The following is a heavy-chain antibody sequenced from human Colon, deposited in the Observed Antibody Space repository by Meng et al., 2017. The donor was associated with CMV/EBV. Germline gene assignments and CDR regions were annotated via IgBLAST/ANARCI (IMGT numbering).Heavy chain of an antibody. V-gene: IGHV4-39*07. CDR3: ARDNSLRRFDY. CDR1: GGSISSSSYY. Sequence: GSLRLSCTVSGGSISSSSYYWGWIRQPPGKGLEWIGSIYYSGSTYYNPSLKSRVTISVDTSKNQFSLKLSSVTAADTAVYYCARDNSLRRFDYWGQGMLVTVSS. CDR2: IYYSGST. D-gene: IGHD2/OR15-2a*01. J-gene: IGHJ4*02.